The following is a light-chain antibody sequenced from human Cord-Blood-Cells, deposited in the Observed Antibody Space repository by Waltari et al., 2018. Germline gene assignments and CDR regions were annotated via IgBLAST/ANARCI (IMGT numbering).Light chain of an antibody. V-gene: IGKV2-28*01. CDR3: MQALQTPIT. Sequence: IVMTQSTLPLSGTPGDLDSISCGSTQSLLHSHGYNYLDWYLQTPGQSPQLLIYLGSNRASGVPDRFSGSGSGTDFTLKISRVEAEDVGVYYCMQALQTPITFGQGTRLEIK. J-gene: IGKJ5*01. CDR1: QSLLHSHGYNY. CDR2: LGS.